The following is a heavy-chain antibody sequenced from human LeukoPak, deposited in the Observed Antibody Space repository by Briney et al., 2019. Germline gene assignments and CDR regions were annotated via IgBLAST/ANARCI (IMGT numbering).Heavy chain of an antibody. CDR1: GYSISSSNW. J-gene: IGHJ4*02. CDR2: VYYSGSP. V-gene: IGHV4-28*03. CDR3: ARDQYSGRCDY. D-gene: IGHD1-26*01. Sequence: SEPLSLTCAVSGYSISSSNWWGWIRQPPGKGLECVGYVYYSGSPDYSPSLKSRVTISIDTSKNQFSLKLSSVTAADTAVYYCARDQYSGRCDYCGQGTLVTVSS.